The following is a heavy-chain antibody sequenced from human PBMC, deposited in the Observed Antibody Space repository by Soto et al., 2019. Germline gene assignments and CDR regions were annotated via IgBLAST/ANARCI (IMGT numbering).Heavy chain of an antibody. CDR1: GYTFTSYD. CDR2: ISPKSGSI. V-gene: IGHV1-18*01. Sequence: ASVKVSCKTSGYTFTSYDINWVRQAPGQGLEWMGWISPKSGSIKYAQKFQGRVIMTTDTSTSTAYMEVRSLRSDDTAVYYCVKDRDSNSWPSRDVWGPGTTVTVSS. D-gene: IGHD3-22*01. J-gene: IGHJ6*02. CDR3: VKDRDSNSWPSRDV.